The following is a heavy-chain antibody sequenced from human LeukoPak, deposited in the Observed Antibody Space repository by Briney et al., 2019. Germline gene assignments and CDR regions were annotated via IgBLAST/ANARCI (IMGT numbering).Heavy chain of an antibody. J-gene: IGHJ4*02. Sequence: SQTLSLTCSVSGGSISSGPYFWSWIRQSPGQGLEWIGYIWPSGSTNYNPSLKSRVTISVDTSKNQFSLKLSSVTAADTAVYYCARHRGYFDPFDYWGQGTLATVSS. CDR2: IWPSGST. D-gene: IGHD3-9*01. V-gene: IGHV4-30-2*06. CDR3: ARHRGYFDPFDY. CDR1: GGSISSGPYF.